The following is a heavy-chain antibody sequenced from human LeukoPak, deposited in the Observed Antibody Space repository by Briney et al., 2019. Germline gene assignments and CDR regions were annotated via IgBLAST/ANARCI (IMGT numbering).Heavy chain of an antibody. CDR3: ARVEYSNYVNWFDP. J-gene: IGHJ5*02. Sequence: PSETLSLTCTVSGGSISSYYWSWIRQPAGKGLEWIGRIYTSGSTNCNPSLKGRVTMSVDTSKNQFSLKLSSVTAADTAVYYCARVEYSNYVNWFDPWGQGTLVTVSS. CDR2: IYTSGST. CDR1: GGSISSYY. D-gene: IGHD4-11*01. V-gene: IGHV4-4*07.